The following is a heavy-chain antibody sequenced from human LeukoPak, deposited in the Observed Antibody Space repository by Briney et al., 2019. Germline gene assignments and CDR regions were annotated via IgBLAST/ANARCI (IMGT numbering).Heavy chain of an antibody. Sequence: SETLSLTCTVSGGSITSYYWSWIREPPGEGLEWIAYIYYSGSTNYNPSPKSRVTISVNTSKSQFSLKLGSVTAADTAVYYCATDTGTAYFDYWGQGTLVTVSS. CDR2: IYYSGST. CDR3: ATDTGTAYFDY. D-gene: IGHD2-8*02. CDR1: GGSITSYY. J-gene: IGHJ4*02. V-gene: IGHV4-59*01.